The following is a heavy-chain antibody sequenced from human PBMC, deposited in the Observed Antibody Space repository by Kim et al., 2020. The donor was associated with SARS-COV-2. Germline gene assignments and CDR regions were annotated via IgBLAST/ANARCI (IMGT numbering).Heavy chain of an antibody. CDR2: ITSRSSDM. V-gene: IGHV3-21*01. CDR1: GFTFSNYT. Sequence: GGSLRLSCAASGFTFSNYTMNWVRQAPGKGLEWVSVITSRSSDMYYADSVKGRFTISRDNAENSLYLQMNSLRAEDTAVYYCARDSSTSTDDSFDYWGQGTLVTVSS. CDR3: ARDSSTSTDDSFDY. J-gene: IGHJ4*02. D-gene: IGHD2-2*01.